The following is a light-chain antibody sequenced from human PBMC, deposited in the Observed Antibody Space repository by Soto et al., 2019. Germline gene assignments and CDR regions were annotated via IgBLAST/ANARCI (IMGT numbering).Light chain of an antibody. CDR3: SSYAGNYTLV. CDR2: DVT. Sequence: QSALTQPRSVSGSPGLSVTISCTGTGSDVGAYNYVSWYQQHPGKAPKLMIYDVTKWPSGVPDRFSGSKSGNTASLTISGLQAEDEADYYCSSYAGNYTLVFGGGTKVTVL. V-gene: IGLV2-11*01. J-gene: IGLJ3*02. CDR1: GSDVGAYNY.